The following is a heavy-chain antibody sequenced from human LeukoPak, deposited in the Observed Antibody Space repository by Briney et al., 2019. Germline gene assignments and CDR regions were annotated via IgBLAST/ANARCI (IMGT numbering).Heavy chain of an antibody. J-gene: IGHJ4*02. CDR1: GFTFSSYA. D-gene: IGHD2-8*01. V-gene: IGHV3-23*01. CDR2: ISGSGGST. Sequence: GGSLRLSCAASGFTFSSYAMSWVCQAPGKGLEWVSAISGSGGSTYYADSVKGRFTISRDNSKNTLYLQMNSLRAEDTAVYYCAGELYCTNGVCYAFDYWGQGTLVTVSS. CDR3: AGELYCTNGVCYAFDY.